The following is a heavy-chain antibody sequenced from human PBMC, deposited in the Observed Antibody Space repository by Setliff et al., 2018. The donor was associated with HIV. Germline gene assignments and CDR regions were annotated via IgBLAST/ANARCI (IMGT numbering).Heavy chain of an antibody. CDR3: ALASIVSTARWNH. CDR2: INPNTGGT. J-gene: IGHJ5*02. V-gene: IGHV1-2*02. Sequence: ASVKVSCKASEFTYSDYYIHWVRQAPGQGLECMGWINPNTGGTVYAQRFQGRVIMTRDTSARTAHMELANLTSDDTGVYYCALASIVSTARWNHWGRGTLVTVSS. CDR1: EFTYSDYY. D-gene: IGHD1-26*01.